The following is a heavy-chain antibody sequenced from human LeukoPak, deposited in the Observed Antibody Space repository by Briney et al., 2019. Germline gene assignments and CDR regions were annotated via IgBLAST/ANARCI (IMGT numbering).Heavy chain of an antibody. Sequence: SGGSLRLSCAASGITVSSDYMSWIRQAPGKGLEWVSYISSSGSTIYYADSVKGRFTISRDNAKNSLYLQMNSLRAEDTAVYYCARDRSSSGWYGMDVWGQGTTVTVSS. V-gene: IGHV3-11*01. D-gene: IGHD6-19*01. J-gene: IGHJ6*02. CDR1: GITVSSDY. CDR3: ARDRSSSGWYGMDV. CDR2: ISSSGSTI.